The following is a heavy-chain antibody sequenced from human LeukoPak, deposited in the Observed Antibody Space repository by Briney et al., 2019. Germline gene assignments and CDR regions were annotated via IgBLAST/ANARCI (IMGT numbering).Heavy chain of an antibody. CDR1: GGSFSGYY. CDR3: ARGRALETGYSYGQTYWYFDL. CDR2: INHSGST. V-gene: IGHV4-34*01. Sequence: SETLSLTCAVYGGSFSGYYWSWIRQPPGKGLEWIGGINHSGSTNYNPSLKSRVTISVDTSKNQFSLKLSSVTAADTAVYHCARGRALETGYSYGQTYWYFDLWGRGTLVTVSS. D-gene: IGHD5-18*01. J-gene: IGHJ2*01.